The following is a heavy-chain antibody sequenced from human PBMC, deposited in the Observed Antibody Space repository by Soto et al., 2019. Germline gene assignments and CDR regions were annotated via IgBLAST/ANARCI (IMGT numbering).Heavy chain of an antibody. V-gene: IGHV3-9*01. CDR1: GFTFDDYA. D-gene: IGHD5-18*01. CDR2: ISWNSGSI. J-gene: IGHJ4*02. CDR3: AKDVYTAMVALDY. Sequence: EVQLVESGGGLVQPGRSLRLSCAASGFTFDDYAMHWVRQAPGKGLEWVSGISWNSGSIGYADSVKGRFTISRDNAKNSLYLKMNSLRAEDTALYYCAKDVYTAMVALDYWCQGTLVTVSS.